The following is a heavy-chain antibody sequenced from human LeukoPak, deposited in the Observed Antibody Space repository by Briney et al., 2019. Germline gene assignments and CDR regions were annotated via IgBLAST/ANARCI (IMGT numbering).Heavy chain of an antibody. D-gene: IGHD2-2*01. Sequence: GRSLRLSCAASGFTFSSYAMSWVRQAPGKGLEWVSAISGSGGSTYYADSVKGRFTISRDNSKNTLYLQMNSLRAEDTAVYYCAHNIVVVPAASSWGQGTLVTVSS. J-gene: IGHJ5*02. V-gene: IGHV3-23*01. CDR2: ISGSGGST. CDR1: GFTFSSYA. CDR3: AHNIVVVPAASS.